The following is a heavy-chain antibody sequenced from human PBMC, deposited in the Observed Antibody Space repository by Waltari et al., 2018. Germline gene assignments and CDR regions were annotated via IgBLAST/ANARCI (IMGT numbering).Heavy chain of an antibody. J-gene: IGHJ3*02. Sequence: QVTLKESGPVLVKPTETLTLTCTISGFSLSNARMGVSWIRQPPGKALEWLAHIFSNDEQSYSTSPKSSLTIAKDTTKSQVVLTMTNMDPVDTATYYCARIDNDRGYSGVCAFDIWGQGTMVTVSS. D-gene: IGHD5-12*01. CDR2: IFSNDEQ. V-gene: IGHV2-26*03. CDR3: ARIDNDRGYSGVCAFDI. CDR1: GFSLSNARMG.